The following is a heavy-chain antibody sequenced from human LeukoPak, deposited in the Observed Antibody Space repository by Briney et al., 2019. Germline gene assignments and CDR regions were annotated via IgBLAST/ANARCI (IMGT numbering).Heavy chain of an antibody. CDR3: AKKSLPIDY. Sequence: PGGSLRLSCAASGFTFSSYAMSWVRQAPGEGLEWVSAISGSGGSTYYTDSVKGRFTISRDNSKNTMCLQMNRLRAEDTAVYYCAKKSLPIDYWGQGTLVTVSS. CDR2: ISGSGGST. V-gene: IGHV3-23*01. J-gene: IGHJ4*02. CDR1: GFTFSSYA.